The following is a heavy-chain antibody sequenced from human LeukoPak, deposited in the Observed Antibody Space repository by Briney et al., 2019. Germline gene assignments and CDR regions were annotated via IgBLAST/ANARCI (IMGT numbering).Heavy chain of an antibody. J-gene: IGHJ4*02. D-gene: IGHD2-21*02. CDR2: ISYSGTT. V-gene: IGHV4-39*01. Sequence: SETLSLTCTVSGASISSSIYYWGWIRQAPGKGLEWIGSISYSGTTYYNPSLKSRVTISVDTSKNQFSLKVTSVTAADTAVYYCARRDIVVVTGIDYWGQGTLVTVSS. CDR1: GASISSSIYY. CDR3: ARRDIVVVTGIDY.